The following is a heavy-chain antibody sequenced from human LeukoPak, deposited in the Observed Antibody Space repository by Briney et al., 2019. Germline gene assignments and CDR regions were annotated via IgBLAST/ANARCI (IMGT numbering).Heavy chain of an antibody. D-gene: IGHD2-2*01. CDR2: ISGSGATI. CDR1: GFTFSSYA. J-gene: IGHJ4*02. CDR3: ANDHQLLRYFDS. Sequence: PGRHLRLSCVASGFTFSSYALRWVRQAPGKGLKRVAAISGSGATIYYADSVKGRFTISRDNFKNTLYLQMNSLRAEDTAVYYCANDHQLLRYFDSWGQGTLVTVSS. V-gene: IGHV3-23*01.